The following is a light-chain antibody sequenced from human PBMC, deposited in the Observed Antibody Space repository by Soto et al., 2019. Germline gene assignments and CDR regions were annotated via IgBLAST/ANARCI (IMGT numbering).Light chain of an antibody. CDR1: QSVSSR. Sequence: EIVMTQSPATLSVSPGERATLSCRASQSVSSRLGWYQQKPGQAPRLLIYGASTRATGIPGRFSGSGSGTEFTLTISSLQSEDFAAYYCQQYSNWPRTFGQGTKVDI. CDR3: QQYSNWPRT. CDR2: GAS. V-gene: IGKV3-15*01. J-gene: IGKJ1*01.